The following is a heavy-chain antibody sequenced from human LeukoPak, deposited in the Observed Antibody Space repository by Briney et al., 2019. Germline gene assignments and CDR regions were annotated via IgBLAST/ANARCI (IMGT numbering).Heavy chain of an antibody. J-gene: IGHJ4*02. D-gene: IGHD3-22*01. Sequence: SETLSLTCTVSGGSISSSSYYWGWIRQPPGKGLEWIGSIYYSGSTYYNPSLKSRVTISVDTSKNQFSLKLSSVTAADTAVYYCARHNAYDSSGYYGDYFDYWGQATLVTVSS. CDR1: GGSISSSSYY. V-gene: IGHV4-39*01. CDR2: IYYSGST. CDR3: ARHNAYDSSGYYGDYFDY.